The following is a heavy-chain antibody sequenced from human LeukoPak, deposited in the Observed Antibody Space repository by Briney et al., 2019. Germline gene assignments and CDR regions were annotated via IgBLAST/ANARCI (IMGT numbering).Heavy chain of an antibody. V-gene: IGHV4-59*01. CDR1: GGSISSYY. J-gene: IGHJ4*02. CDR2: IHYSGST. CDR3: ARGVDTEALDY. D-gene: IGHD5-18*01. Sequence: KPSETLSLTCTVSGGSISSYYWSWIRQPPGKGLEWIGYIHYSGSTKYNPSLKSRVTISVDTSKNQLSLKLRSVTAADTAVYYCARGVDTEALDYWGQGTLVTVSS.